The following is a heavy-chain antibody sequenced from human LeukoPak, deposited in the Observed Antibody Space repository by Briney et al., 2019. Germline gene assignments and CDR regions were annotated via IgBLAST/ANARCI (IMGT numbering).Heavy chain of an antibody. CDR3: ARDPMITFGGVPYYFDY. CDR1: GFTFSSYS. CDR2: ISCSSSTI. J-gene: IGHJ4*02. Sequence: GGSLRLSCAASGFTFSSYSMNWVRQAPGKGLEWVSYISCSSSTIYYADSVKGRFTISRDNAKNSLYLQMNSLRAEDTAVYYCARDPMITFGGVPYYFDYWGQGTLVTVSS. D-gene: IGHD3-16*01. V-gene: IGHV3-48*04.